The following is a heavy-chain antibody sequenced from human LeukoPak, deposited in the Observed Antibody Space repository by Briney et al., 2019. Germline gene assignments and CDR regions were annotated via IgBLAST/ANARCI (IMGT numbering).Heavy chain of an antibody. Sequence: SETLSLTCTVSGYSMSSGYYWGWIRQPPERGLEWIGSMYHTGSTYYNPSLKSRVTISVDTSKNQFYLKLSSVTAADTAVYYCAKSNGYGLVDIWGQGTMVTVPS. J-gene: IGHJ3*02. CDR2: MYHTGST. CDR3: AKSNGYGLVDI. CDR1: GYSMSSGYY. D-gene: IGHD3-10*01. V-gene: IGHV4-38-2*02.